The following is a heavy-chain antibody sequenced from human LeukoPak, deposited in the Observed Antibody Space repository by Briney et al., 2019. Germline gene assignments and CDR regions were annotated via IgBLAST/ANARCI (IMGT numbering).Heavy chain of an antibody. D-gene: IGHD5-12*01. CDR1: GFTFSRYW. Sequence: GGSLRLSCAASGFTFSRYWMSWVRQAPGKGLEWVANIHQDGSEKYYVDSVKGRFTISRDNAKNSLYLQMNSLRVEDTAVYYCARAGGGYGDFDYWGQGTLVTVSS. V-gene: IGHV3-7*01. CDR2: IHQDGSEK. J-gene: IGHJ4*02. CDR3: ARAGGGYGDFDY.